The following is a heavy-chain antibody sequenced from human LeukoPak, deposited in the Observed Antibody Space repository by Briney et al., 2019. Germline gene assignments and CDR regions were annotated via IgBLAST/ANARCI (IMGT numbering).Heavy chain of an antibody. J-gene: IGHJ4*02. CDR2: INSDGSST. Sequence: PGGSLRLSCAASGFTFSSYWMHWVRQAPGKGLVWVSRINSDGSSTSYADSVKGRFTISGDNAKNTLYLQMNSLRAEDTAVYYCARSSSGYCSSTSCYVFDCWGQGTLVTVSS. CDR3: ARSSSGYCSSTSCYVFDC. D-gene: IGHD2-2*01. CDR1: GFTFSSYW. V-gene: IGHV3-74*01.